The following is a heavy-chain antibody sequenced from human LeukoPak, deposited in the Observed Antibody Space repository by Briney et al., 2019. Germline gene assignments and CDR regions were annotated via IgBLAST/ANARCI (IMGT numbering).Heavy chain of an antibody. CDR1: GFTFSDYY. D-gene: IGHD5-18*01. V-gene: IGHV3-11*06. J-gene: IGHJ4*01. CDR3: ARGRLDTAMVGDY. Sequence: GRSLRLSCAASGFTFSDYYMSWIRQAPGKGLDSVSYISSSSSYTNYADSVKGRFTIPRDNPKNSLYLQLNSLRAEDTAVYYCARGRLDTAMVGDYWGHGTLVPVSS. CDR2: ISSSSSYT.